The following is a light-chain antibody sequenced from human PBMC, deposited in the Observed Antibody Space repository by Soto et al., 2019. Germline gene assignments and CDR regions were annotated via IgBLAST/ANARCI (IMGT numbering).Light chain of an antibody. Sequence: QSALTQPASVSGSPGQSITISCTGSSSDIGGYNYVSWYQQHPGKAPKLLIYDVSYRPSGISDRFSGSKSGNTASLTISGLQPDDEADYYCSSYGASSTLFGGGTKPTVL. CDR1: SSDIGGYNY. V-gene: IGLV2-14*03. CDR2: DVS. CDR3: SSYGASSTL. J-gene: IGLJ2*01.